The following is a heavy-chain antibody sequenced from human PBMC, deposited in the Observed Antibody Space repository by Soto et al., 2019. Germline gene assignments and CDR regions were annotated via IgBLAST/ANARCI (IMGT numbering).Heavy chain of an antibody. CDR2: INHSGST. V-gene: IGHV4-34*01. D-gene: IGHD2-2*01. J-gene: IGHJ5*02. CDR3: ARGRYCSSTSCRARWFDP. Sequence: QVQLQQWGAGLLKPSETLSLTCAVYGGSFSGYYWSWIRQPPGKGLEWIGEINHSGSTNYNPSLKSRVTISGDTSKNQFSLKLSSVTAADPAVYYCARGRYCSSTSCRARWFDPWGQGTLVTVSS. CDR1: GGSFSGYY.